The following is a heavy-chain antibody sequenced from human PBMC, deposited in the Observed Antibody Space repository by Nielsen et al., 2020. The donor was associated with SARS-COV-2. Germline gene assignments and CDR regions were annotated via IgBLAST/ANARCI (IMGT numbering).Heavy chain of an antibody. V-gene: IGHV4-34*01. Sequence: SETLSLTCAVYGGSFSGYYWSWVRQPPGKGLEWIGEIYHSGSTNYNPSLKSRVTISVDKSKNQFSLKLSSVTAADTAVYYCASQPEFDSSGYYYVSWFDPWGQGTLVTVSS. D-gene: IGHD3-22*01. CDR3: ASQPEFDSSGYYYVSWFDP. J-gene: IGHJ5*02. CDR2: IYHSGST. CDR1: GGSFSGYY.